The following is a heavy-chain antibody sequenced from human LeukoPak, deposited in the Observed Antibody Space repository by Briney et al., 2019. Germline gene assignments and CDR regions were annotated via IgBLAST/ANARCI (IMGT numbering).Heavy chain of an antibody. CDR3: ARGPDDYDFWSCPFDY. CDR2: ISAYSGNT. D-gene: IGHD3-3*01. J-gene: IGHJ4*03. Sequence: GASVKVSSKAPGYTFTVYGVWCVREAPGQGLEWMGWISAYSGNTNYAQNLQGRITMTTDTSTSTAYIELRSLRSDDTAVYYCARGPDDYDFWSCPFDYSGLGTLVTVSS. V-gene: IGHV1-18*01. CDR1: GYTFTVYG.